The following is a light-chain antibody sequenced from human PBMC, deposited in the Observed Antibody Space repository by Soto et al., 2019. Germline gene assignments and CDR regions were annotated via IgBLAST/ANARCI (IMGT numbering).Light chain of an antibody. J-gene: IGKJ1*01. V-gene: IGKV3-15*01. CDR3: QQYNNWPPWT. Sequence: EIVLTQSPGTLSLSPGDGAALSCRASQSVSSNLAWYQQKPGQAPRLLIYGASTRATGIPARFSGSGSGTEFTLTISSLQSEDFAVYYCQQYNNWPPWTFGQGTKVDIK. CDR2: GAS. CDR1: QSVSSN.